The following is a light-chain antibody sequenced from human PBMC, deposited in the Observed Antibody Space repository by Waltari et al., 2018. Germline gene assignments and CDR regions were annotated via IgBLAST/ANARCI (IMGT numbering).Light chain of an antibody. V-gene: IGLV3-21*01. CDR3: QVWDSSTDHVV. CDR1: NIGVKS. J-gene: IGLJ2*01. CDR2: DDS. Sequence: SSVLTQPPSVSLAPGKTARITCGGNNIGVKSVHWYQQKPGQAPVVVIYDDSARPSGIPERFSGSNSGNTATLTISRVEAGDEADYYRQVWDSSTDHVVFGGGTKLTVL.